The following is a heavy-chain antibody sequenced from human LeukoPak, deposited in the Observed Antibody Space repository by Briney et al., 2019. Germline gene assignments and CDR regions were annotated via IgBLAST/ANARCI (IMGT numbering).Heavy chain of an antibody. V-gene: IGHV4-39*01. Sequence: PSETLSLTCTVSSGSISTSNYYWGWVRQPPGKGLGWIGSIYYSGSTYYNPSLKSRVTISVDTSKNQFSLKLSSVTAADTAVYYCARQGSPLRYFDWLSRGRSGRDHYYLDYWGQGTLVTVSS. J-gene: IGHJ4*02. D-gene: IGHD3-9*01. CDR3: ARQGSPLRYFDWLSRGRSGRDHYYLDY. CDR1: SGSISTSNYY. CDR2: IYYSGST.